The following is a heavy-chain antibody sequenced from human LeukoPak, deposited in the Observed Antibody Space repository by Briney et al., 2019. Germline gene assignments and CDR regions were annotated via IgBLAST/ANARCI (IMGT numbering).Heavy chain of an antibody. J-gene: IGHJ4*02. Sequence: PGGSLRLSCAASGFTFSSYWMSWVRQAPGKGLEWVANIKQDGSVKYYVDSVKGRFTISRDNAKNSLYLQMNSLRAEDTAVYYCARDYYDFWSGYYVDTPYFDYWGQGTLVTVSS. CDR3: ARDYYDFWSGYYVDTPYFDY. D-gene: IGHD3-3*01. V-gene: IGHV3-7*01. CDR2: IKQDGSVK. CDR1: GFTFSSYW.